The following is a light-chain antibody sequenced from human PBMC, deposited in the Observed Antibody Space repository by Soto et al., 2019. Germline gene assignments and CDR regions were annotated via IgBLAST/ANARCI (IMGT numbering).Light chain of an antibody. Sequence: QSALTQPPSASGSPGQSVTISCTGTSSDVGGYNYVSWYQHHPGKAPTLMIYEVSKRPSGVPDRFSGSKSGNTASLTVAGRQAEDDADYYCTSYGGSNNFYVFGTGTKVTVL. CDR3: TSYGGSNNFYV. V-gene: IGLV2-8*01. J-gene: IGLJ1*01. CDR1: SSDVGGYNY. CDR2: EVS.